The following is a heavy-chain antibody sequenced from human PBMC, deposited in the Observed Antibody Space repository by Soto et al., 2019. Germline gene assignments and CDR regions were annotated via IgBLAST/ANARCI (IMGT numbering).Heavy chain of an antibody. V-gene: IGHV3-49*03. J-gene: IGHJ4*02. CDR1: GFTFGGYG. CDR2: IRSKAYSRTA. CDR3: ARDRNGWETRATYYDY. D-gene: IGHD1-26*01. Sequence: SLRLSCSTSGFTFGGYGVSWFRQAPGKGLEWIGFIRSKAYSRTAEYAASVRGRFIISRDDSEGIAYLQMNSLQNEDTGVYYCARDRNGWETRATYYDYWGPGTQVTVYS.